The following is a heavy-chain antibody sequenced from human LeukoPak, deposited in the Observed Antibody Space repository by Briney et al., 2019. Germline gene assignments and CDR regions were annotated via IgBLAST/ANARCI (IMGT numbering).Heavy chain of an antibody. Sequence: GGSLRLSCAASGFAFSSYWMHWVRQDPGRGLIWLSRIKGDGSTILYADSVKGRFTISRDNAKNTLYLQMNGLRAEDTALYFCARRSMAGGFFDYWGQGTLVTVSS. CDR1: GFAFSSYW. D-gene: IGHD3-10*02. V-gene: IGHV3-74*01. CDR3: ARRSMAGGFFDY. CDR2: IKGDGSTI. J-gene: IGHJ4*02.